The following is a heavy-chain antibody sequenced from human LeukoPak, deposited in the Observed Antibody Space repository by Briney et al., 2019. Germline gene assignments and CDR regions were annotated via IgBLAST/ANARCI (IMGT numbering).Heavy chain of an antibody. CDR2: INPNSGGT. J-gene: IGHJ5*02. CDR3: ARGSTMVRGVILNWFDP. Sequence: ASVKVSCKASGYTFTGYYMHWVRQAPGQGLEWMGWINPNSGGTNYAQKFQGRVTMTRDTSISTAYMELSRLRSDDTAVYYCARGSTMVRGVILNWFDPWGQGTLVTVS. CDR1: GYTFTGYY. D-gene: IGHD3-10*01. V-gene: IGHV1-2*02.